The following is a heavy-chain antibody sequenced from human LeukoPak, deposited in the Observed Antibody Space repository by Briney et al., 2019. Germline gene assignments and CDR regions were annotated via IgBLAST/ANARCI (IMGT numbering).Heavy chain of an antibody. CDR2: SGSGGST. CDR3: AKAPVWNYYYGLDV. Sequence: GGSLRLSCAPSRFTFSNYATNWVRQAPGGRRWWGSTSGSGGSTYYADSVKGRFTISRENSNNTLYLHMDSLRAEDTAVYYCAKAPVWNYYYGLDVWGQGTTVTVSS. J-gene: IGHJ6*02. D-gene: IGHD2-21*01. V-gene: IGHV3-23*01. CDR1: RFTFSNYA.